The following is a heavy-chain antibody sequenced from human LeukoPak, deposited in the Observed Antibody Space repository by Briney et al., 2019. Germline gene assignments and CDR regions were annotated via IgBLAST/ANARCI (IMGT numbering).Heavy chain of an antibody. J-gene: IGHJ6*03. CDR1: GGSFSGYY. CDR2: INHSGST. V-gene: IGHV4-34*01. Sequence: SGTLSLTCAVYGGSFSGYYWSWIRQPPGKGLEWIGEINHSGSTNYNPSLKSRVTISVDTSKNQFSLKLSSVTAADTAVYYCARGRSVTTYYYYYYYMDVWGKGTTVTISS. D-gene: IGHD4-17*01. CDR3: ARGRSVTTYYYYYYYMDV.